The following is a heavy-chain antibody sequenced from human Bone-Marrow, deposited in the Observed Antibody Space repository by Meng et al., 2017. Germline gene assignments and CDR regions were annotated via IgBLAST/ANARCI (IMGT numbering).Heavy chain of an antibody. J-gene: IGHJ4*02. CDR1: GFTFSDYY. CDR3: AKVSRFSRFGELSGYYFDY. V-gene: IGHV3-11*04. D-gene: IGHD3-10*01. Sequence: GGSLRLSCAASGFTFSDYYMSWIRQAPGKGLEWVSYISSSGSTIYYADSVKGRFTISRDNAKNSLYLQMNSLRAEDTAVYYCAKVSRFSRFGELSGYYFDYWGQGTLVTVSS. CDR2: ISSSGSTI.